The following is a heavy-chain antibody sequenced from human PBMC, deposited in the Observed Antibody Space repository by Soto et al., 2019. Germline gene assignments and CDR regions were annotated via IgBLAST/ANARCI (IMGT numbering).Heavy chain of an antibody. Sequence: QVQLVASGGGVVQPGRSLSLSCVGSGFTFSSYGMHWVREAPGKGLEWVSVIWYDGSKKAYADSVKGRFTISRDNSKNTLYLQMNSLRAEDAAVYYCARDLFRMAVWGQGTTVTVSS. CDR1: GFTFSSYG. J-gene: IGHJ6*02. CDR3: ARDLFRMAV. CDR2: IWYDGSKK. V-gene: IGHV3-33*01.